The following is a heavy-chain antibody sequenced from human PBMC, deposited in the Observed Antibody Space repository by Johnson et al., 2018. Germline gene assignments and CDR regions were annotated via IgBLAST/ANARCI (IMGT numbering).Heavy chain of an antibody. CDR1: GFTFSNYG. CDR2: IWYDGSNK. J-gene: IGHJ3*01. Sequence: QVQLVQSGGGVVQPGRSLRLSCAASGFTFSNYGMHWVRQAPGKGLEWVALIWYDGSNKYHADSVKGRFTISSDNSKNTMSLQMSSLRADDTAVYYCARRDLDHAFDVWGQGTMVTVSS. CDR3: ARRDLDHAFDV. V-gene: IGHV3-33*01.